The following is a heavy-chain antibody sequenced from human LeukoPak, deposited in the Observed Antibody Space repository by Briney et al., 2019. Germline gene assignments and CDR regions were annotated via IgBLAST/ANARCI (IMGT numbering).Heavy chain of an antibody. J-gene: IGHJ4*02. D-gene: IGHD1-26*01. CDR2: IIPIFGTA. V-gene: IGHV1-69*05. CDR1: GGTFSSYA. CDR3: ARVTVGAKRYFDY. Sequence: SVKVSCKASGGTFSSYAISWVRQAPGQGLEWMGGIIPIFGTANYAQKFQGRVTITTDESTSTAYMELSSLRSEDTAAYYCARVTVGAKRYFDYWGQGTLVTVSS.